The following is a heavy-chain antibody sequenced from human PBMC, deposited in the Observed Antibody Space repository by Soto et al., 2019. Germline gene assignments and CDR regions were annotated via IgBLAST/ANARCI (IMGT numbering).Heavy chain of an antibody. Sequence: QVQLVQSGAEVKRPGSSVKVSCKASGDTFNFYSINWVRQAPGLGLEWLGRVNPILSLSNYAQRVQGRVTMTADKSTSTAYMILNSLKSEDTAIYYCATIYGSGYRAFDYWGQGALGTFSS. CDR2: VNPILSLS. CDR3: ATIYGSGYRAFDY. D-gene: IGHD3-10*01. CDR1: GDTFNFYS. V-gene: IGHV1-69*02. J-gene: IGHJ4*02.